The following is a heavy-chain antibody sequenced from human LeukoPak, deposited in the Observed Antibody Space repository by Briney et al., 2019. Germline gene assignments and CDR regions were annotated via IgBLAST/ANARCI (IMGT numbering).Heavy chain of an antibody. V-gene: IGHV3-48*04. CDR1: GFTFSSYS. CDR2: ISSSSSTI. CDR3: AKDLFYSFDI. Sequence: GGSLRLSCAASGFTFSSYSMNWVRQAPGKGLEWVSYISSSSSTIYYADSVKGRFTISRDNSKNTLYLQMNSLRADDTALYRCAKDLFYSFDIWGQGTEVTVSS. J-gene: IGHJ3*02. D-gene: IGHD2/OR15-2a*01.